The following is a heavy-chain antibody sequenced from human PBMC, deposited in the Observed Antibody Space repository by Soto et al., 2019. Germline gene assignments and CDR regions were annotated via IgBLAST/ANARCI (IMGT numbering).Heavy chain of an antibody. CDR3: ASIRETYYYDLDV. Sequence: EVQLVESGGGLVQPGGSLRLSCAASGFAFSTFEMNWVRQAPGKRLEWLSYISSSGTTIYYADSVKGRFTISRDNAKNSLYLRMNSLRAEDTAVYYCASIRETYYYDLDVWGQGTTVTVSS. CDR2: ISSSGTTI. CDR1: GFAFSTFE. J-gene: IGHJ6*02. D-gene: IGHD1-26*01. V-gene: IGHV3-48*03.